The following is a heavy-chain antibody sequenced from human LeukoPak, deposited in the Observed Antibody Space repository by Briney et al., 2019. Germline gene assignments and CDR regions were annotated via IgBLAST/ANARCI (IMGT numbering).Heavy chain of an antibody. D-gene: IGHD6-6*01. V-gene: IGHV4-59*12. CDR3: ARDRPDPDAFDI. CDR2: IYHSGST. CDR1: GGSISSYY. J-gene: IGHJ3*02. Sequence: SETLSLTCTVSGGSISSYYWSWIRQPPGKGLEWIGYIYHSGSTYYNPSLKSRVTISVDRSKNQFSLKLSSVTAADTAVYYCARDRPDPDAFDIWGQGTMVTVSS.